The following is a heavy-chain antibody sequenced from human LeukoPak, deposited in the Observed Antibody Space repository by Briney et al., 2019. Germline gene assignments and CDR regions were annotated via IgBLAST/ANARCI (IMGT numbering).Heavy chain of an antibody. V-gene: IGHV3-30*03. CDR3: ARQSGTMVTTRFDY. J-gene: IGHJ4*02. Sequence: PGGSLRLSCVTSGFTFNSYGFYWVRQAPGKGLEWVAVISYDGSKRYYADSVKGRFTISRDNAKNSLYLQMNSLRAEDTAIYYCARQSGTMVTTRFDYWGQGTLVTVPS. D-gene: IGHD4-17*01. CDR2: ISYDGSKR. CDR1: GFTFNSYG.